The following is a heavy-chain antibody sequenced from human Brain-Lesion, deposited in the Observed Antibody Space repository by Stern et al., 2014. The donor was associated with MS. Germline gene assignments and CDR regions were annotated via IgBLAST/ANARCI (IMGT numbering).Heavy chain of an antibody. V-gene: IGHV3-9*01. D-gene: IGHD1-14*01. J-gene: IGHJ4*02. Sequence: VQLVESGGDLVQPGRSLRISCAAFGFTFDDYAMPWVRQAPGKGLEWVAGISWNSGTIGNADSVKGRFTTSRDNAYSSLYLQMNSRRPEDTAWYYWSRDITGSSAYFAYWGQGTLVTVSS. CDR3: SRDITGSSAYFAY. CDR1: GFTFDDYA. CDR2: ISWNSGTI.